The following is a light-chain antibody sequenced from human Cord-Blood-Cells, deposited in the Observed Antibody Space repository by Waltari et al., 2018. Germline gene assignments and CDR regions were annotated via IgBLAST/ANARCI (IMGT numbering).Light chain of an antibody. CDR3: SSYTSSSWV. CDR1: STYVGGSHY. Sequence: QSALTLPASVSGSPGQSFTNPCTGTSTYVGGSHYVSWYQQHPGKAHKLMIYDVSNRPSGVSNRVSGSKSGNTASLTISGLQDEDEADYYCSSYTSSSWVFGGGTKLTVL. V-gene: IGLV2-14*03. J-gene: IGLJ3*02. CDR2: DVS.